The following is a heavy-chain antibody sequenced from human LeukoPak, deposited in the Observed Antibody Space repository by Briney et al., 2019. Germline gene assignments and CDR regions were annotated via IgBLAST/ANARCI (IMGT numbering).Heavy chain of an antibody. Sequence: PSETLSLTCTVSGGSISSYYWSWIRQPPGKGLEWIGYIYYSGSTYYNPSLKSRVTISVDTSKNQFSLKLSSVTAADTAVYYCATGIAVAGTQGFDYWGQGTLVTVSS. J-gene: IGHJ4*02. CDR3: ATGIAVAGTQGFDY. CDR2: IYYSGST. D-gene: IGHD6-19*01. CDR1: GGSISSYY. V-gene: IGHV4-59*12.